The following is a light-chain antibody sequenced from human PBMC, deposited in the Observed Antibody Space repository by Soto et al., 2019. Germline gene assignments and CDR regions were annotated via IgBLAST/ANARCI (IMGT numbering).Light chain of an antibody. CDR2: AAS. CDR1: QGISSY. J-gene: IGKJ4*01. Sequence: DIQWTQSPSFLSPSVGDRVTITCRASQGISSYLAWYQQKPGKAPKLLIYAASTLQSGVPSRFSGSGSGTEFTLTISSLQPEDFATYYCQQLNSYLPLTFGGGTKVEIK. V-gene: IGKV1-9*01. CDR3: QQLNSYLPLT.